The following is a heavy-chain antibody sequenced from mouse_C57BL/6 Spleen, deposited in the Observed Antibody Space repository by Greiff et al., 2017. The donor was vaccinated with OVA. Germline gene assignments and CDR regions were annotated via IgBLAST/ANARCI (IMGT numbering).Heavy chain of an antibody. CDR1: GYSITSGYY. V-gene: IGHV3-6*01. J-gene: IGHJ4*01. CDR2: ISYDGSN. CDR3: ARGGGSWTYAMDY. Sequence: ESGPGLVKPSQSLSLTCSVTGYSITSGYYWNWIRQFPGNKLEWMGYISYDGSNNYNPSLKNRISITRDTSKNQFFLKLNSVTTEDTATYYCARGGGSWTYAMDYWGQGTSVTVSS.